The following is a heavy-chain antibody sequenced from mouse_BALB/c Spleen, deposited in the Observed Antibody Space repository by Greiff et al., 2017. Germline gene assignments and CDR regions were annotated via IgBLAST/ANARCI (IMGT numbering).Heavy chain of an antibody. J-gene: IGHJ4*01. V-gene: IGHV1S81*02. CDR1: GYTFTSYG. CDR2: INPSTGRT. CDR3: ARGKGYYGNYDYAMDY. Sequence: QVQLQQPGAELVKPGASVKLSCKASGYTFTSYGMPWGNRSPGQGLEWFGEINPSTGRTNYNEKFKSKATLTVDKSSSTAYMQLSSLTSEDSAVYYCARGKGYYGNYDYAMDYWGQGTSVTVSS. D-gene: IGHD2-1*01.